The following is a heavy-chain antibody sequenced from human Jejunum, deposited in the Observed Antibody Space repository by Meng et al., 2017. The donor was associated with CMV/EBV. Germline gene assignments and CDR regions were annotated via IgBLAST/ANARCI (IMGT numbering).Heavy chain of an antibody. Sequence: VQLVASGGCLVQPGESLRPACAAFGFSVSSNYMSWVRQAPGKGLEWVARVESDGSSTKYADSVKGRFTISRDNAKNTLYLQMNSLRDEDTAVYYCARVEQEMCWGQGTLVTVSS. CDR3: ARVEQEMC. V-gene: IGHV3-74*03. CDR2: VESDGSST. J-gene: IGHJ4*02. D-gene: IGHD1/OR15-1a*01. CDR1: GFSVSSNY.